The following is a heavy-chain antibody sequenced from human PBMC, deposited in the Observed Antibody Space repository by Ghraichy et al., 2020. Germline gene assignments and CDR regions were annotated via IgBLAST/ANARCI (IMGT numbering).Heavy chain of an antibody. CDR3: ARQVRYSSSLVGSTIYYYMDV. CDR1: GGSFSGYY. CDR2: INHSGST. J-gene: IGHJ6*03. D-gene: IGHD6-13*01. Sequence: SETLSLTCAVYGGSFSGYYWSWIRQPPGKGLEWIGEINHSGSTNYNPSLKSRVTISVDTSKNQFSLKLSSVTAADTAVYYCARQVRYSSSLVGSTIYYYMDVWGKGTTVTVSS. V-gene: IGHV4-34*01.